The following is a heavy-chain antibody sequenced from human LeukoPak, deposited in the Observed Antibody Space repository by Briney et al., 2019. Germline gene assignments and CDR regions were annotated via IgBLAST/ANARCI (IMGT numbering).Heavy chain of an antibody. V-gene: IGHV3-23*01. CDR1: GFTFSIYA. D-gene: IGHD3-22*01. Sequence: GGSLRLSCAASGFTFSIYAMSWVRQPPGKGLEWVSSISGSGGSTYYAHSMTGRLTISRVHSKNTPYLQMDSLRAGEKAVYYWGKVSAYDSTCYDVFDIWGQGTMVTVSS. CDR3: GKVSAYDSTCYDVFDI. J-gene: IGHJ3*02. CDR2: ISGSGGST.